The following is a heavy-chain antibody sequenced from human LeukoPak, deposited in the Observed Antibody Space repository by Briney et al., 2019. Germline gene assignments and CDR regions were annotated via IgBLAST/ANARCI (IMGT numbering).Heavy chain of an antibody. D-gene: IGHD5-12*01. CDR2: IYYSGST. Sequence: SETLSLTCTVSGGSISSYYWSWIRQPPGKGLEWIGYIYYSGSTNYNPSLKSRVTISVDTSKNQFSLKLSSVTAADTAVYYCARGRSGYSGYDWNYDAFDIWGQGTMVTVSS. CDR3: ARGRSGYSGYDWNYDAFDI. CDR1: GGSISSYY. V-gene: IGHV4-59*12. J-gene: IGHJ3*02.